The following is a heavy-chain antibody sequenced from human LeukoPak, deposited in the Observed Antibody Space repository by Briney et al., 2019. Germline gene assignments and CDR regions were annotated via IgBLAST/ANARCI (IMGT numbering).Heavy chain of an antibody. D-gene: IGHD3-9*01. J-gene: IGHJ1*01. V-gene: IGHV3-48*04. CDR3: ANDDFGWGLHH. CDR1: GFSLSNHG. CDR2: ISSSSRTI. Sequence: GGSLRLSCAASGFSLSNHGMNWVRQAPGKGLEWVSYISSSSRTISYADSLKGRFTVSRDNTKNSLYLQMSSLRAEDTAVYYCANDDFGWGLHHWGQGTLVTVSS.